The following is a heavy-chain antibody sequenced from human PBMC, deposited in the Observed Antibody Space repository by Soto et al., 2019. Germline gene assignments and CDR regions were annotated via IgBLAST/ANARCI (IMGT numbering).Heavy chain of an antibody. D-gene: IGHD1-7*01. Sequence: GGSLRLSCAASGFTFDDYAMHWVRQAPGKGLEWVSGISWNSGSIGYADSVKGRFTISRDNAKNSLYLQMNSLRAEDTALYYWATDRLMHWNYKHNWFHPWGQGT. V-gene: IGHV3-9*01. CDR2: ISWNSGSI. CDR1: GFTFDDYA. J-gene: IGHJ5*02. CDR3: ATDRLMHWNYKHNWFHP.